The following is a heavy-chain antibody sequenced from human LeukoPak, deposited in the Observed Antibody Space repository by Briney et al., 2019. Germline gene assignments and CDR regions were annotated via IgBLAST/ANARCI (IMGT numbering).Heavy chain of an antibody. CDR2: IYHSGST. V-gene: IGHV4-38-2*01. CDR3: ARQDGTVTTGFDY. Sequence: PSETLSLTCAVSGYSISSGYYWGWIRQPPGKGLEWIGSIYHSGSTYYNPSLKSRVTISVDTSKNQFSLKLSSVTAADTAVYYCARQDGTVTTGFDYWGQGTLVTVSS. CDR1: GYSISSGYY. D-gene: IGHD4-11*01. J-gene: IGHJ4*02.